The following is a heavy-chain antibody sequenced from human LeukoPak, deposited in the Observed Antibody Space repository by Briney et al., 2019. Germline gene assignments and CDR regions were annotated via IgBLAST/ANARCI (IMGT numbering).Heavy chain of an antibody. CDR2: INWNGGST. CDR3: ARVTATYDYYYYMDV. V-gene: IGHV3-20*04. J-gene: IGHJ6*03. Sequence: GSLRLSCAASGFTFDDYGMSWVRQAPGKGLEWVSGINWNGGSTGYADSVKGRFTISRDNAKNSLFLQMNSLRAEDTALYYCARVTATYDYYYYMDVWGKGTTVTVSS. CDR1: GFTFDDYG. D-gene: IGHD5-24*01.